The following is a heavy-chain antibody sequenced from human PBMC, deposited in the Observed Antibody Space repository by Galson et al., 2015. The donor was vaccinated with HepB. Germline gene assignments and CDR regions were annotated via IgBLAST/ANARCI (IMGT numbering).Heavy chain of an antibody. CDR3: AKPAGVFGYCSSTSCPRRDYYYGMDV. D-gene: IGHD2-2*01. CDR2: ISASGYTI. V-gene: IGHV3-11*04. CDR1: GFTFSDYY. J-gene: IGHJ6*02. Sequence: SLRLSCAASGFTFSDYYMRWIRQAPGKGLEWISDISASGYTIYYADSVKGRFTISRDNAKNTLYLQMNSLRAEDTAVYYCAKPAGVFGYCSSTSCPRRDYYYGMDVWGQGTTVTVSS.